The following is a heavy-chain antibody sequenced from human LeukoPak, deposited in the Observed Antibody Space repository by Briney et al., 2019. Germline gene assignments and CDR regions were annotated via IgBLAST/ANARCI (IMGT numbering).Heavy chain of an antibody. D-gene: IGHD4-23*01. CDR1: GGSISSSSDN. V-gene: IGHV4-39*01. J-gene: IGHJ6*03. CDR3: ARQGRATVVMYMDD. CDR2: IYYTGFT. Sequence: PPETLSLTCSVSGGSISSSSDNWGWIRQPPGKGLEWIGSIYYTGFTCYNPSLMSRVTMSVDTSKNQFSLRLTSVTAADTAMYYCARQGRATVVMYMDDWGKGTTAVVSS.